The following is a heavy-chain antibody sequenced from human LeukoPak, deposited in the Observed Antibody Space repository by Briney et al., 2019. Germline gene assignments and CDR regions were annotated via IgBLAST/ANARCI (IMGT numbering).Heavy chain of an antibody. J-gene: IGHJ4*02. CDR2: ISDSDGST. CDR3: AKAGGYPISPAWGTKLFDY. Sequence: GGSLRLSCVASGFTFNNHAMNWVRQVPGKGLEWLSAISDSDGSTIYADSVKGRFTISTDKSKNTLYLQMNSLGVEDTAVYYCAKAGGYPISPAWGTKLFDYWGQGTLVTVSS. D-gene: IGHD1-14*01. CDR1: GFTFNNHA. V-gene: IGHV3-23*01.